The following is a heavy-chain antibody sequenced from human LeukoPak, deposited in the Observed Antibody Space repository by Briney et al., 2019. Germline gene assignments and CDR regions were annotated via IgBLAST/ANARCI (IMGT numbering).Heavy chain of an antibody. CDR1: GFTFSSYG. V-gene: IGHV3-30*02. D-gene: IGHD5-18*01. CDR2: IWYDGSNK. J-gene: IGHJ4*02. Sequence: GGSLRLSCAASGFTFSSYGMHWVRQAPGKGLEWVAVIWYDGSNKYYADSVKGRFTISRDNSKNTLYLQMNSLRAEDTAVYYCAKEPGSGYSYGFRNFDCWGQGTLVTVSS. CDR3: AKEPGSGYSYGFRNFDC.